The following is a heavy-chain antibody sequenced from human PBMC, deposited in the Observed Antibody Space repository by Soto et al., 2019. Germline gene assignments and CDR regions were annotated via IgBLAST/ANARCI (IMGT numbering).Heavy chain of an antibody. CDR1: GYTFTGYY. V-gene: IGHV1-8*02. Sequence: ASVKVSCKASGYTFTGYYMHWVRQATGQGLEWMGWMNPNSGNTGYAQKFQGRVTMTRNTSISTAYMELSSLRSEDTAVYYCARVTYYDFWSGYSPGYYHYGMDVWGQGTTVTVSS. CDR3: ARVTYYDFWSGYSPGYYHYGMDV. CDR2: MNPNSGNT. J-gene: IGHJ6*02. D-gene: IGHD3-3*01.